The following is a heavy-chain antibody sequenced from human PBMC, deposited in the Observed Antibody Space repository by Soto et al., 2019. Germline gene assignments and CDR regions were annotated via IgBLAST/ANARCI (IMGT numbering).Heavy chain of an antibody. CDR2: ISGSGGST. CDR3: AKADYYDFWSGYLYYFDS. D-gene: IGHD3-3*01. J-gene: IGHJ4*02. Sequence: EVQLLESGGGLVQPGGSLRLSCAASGFTISSYAMSGVRQAPGKGLEWVSTISGSGGSTYYADSVKGRFTISRDNSKNTLYLQMNSLRAEDTAVYYCAKADYYDFWSGYLYYFDSWGQGTLVTVSS. CDR1: GFTISSYA. V-gene: IGHV3-23*01.